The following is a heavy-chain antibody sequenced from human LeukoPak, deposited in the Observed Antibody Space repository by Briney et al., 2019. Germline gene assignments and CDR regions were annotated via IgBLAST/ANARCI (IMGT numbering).Heavy chain of an antibody. Sequence: GGSLRLSCAASGSGFTFNNYWMHWVRQAPGKGLVWVSRINADGSTTSYADSVRGRFTISRDNAKNTLYLQMNSLRAEDTAVYYCAKQAEYYDILTGYYGTQYYFDYWGQGTLVTVSS. CDR3: AKQAEYYDILTGYYGTQYYFDY. CDR2: INADGSTT. J-gene: IGHJ4*02. D-gene: IGHD3-9*01. V-gene: IGHV3-74*01. CDR1: GSGFTFNNYW.